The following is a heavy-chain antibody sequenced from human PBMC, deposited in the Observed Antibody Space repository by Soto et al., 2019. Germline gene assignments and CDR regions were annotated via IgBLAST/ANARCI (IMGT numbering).Heavy chain of an antibody. CDR1: GFTFSSYA. J-gene: IGHJ6*02. Sequence: PGESLRLSCAASGFTFSSYAMSWVRQSPGKGLEWVSAISGSGGSTYYADSVKGRFTISRDNSKNTLYLQMNSLRAEDTAVYYCAKEDRNPPMVMYYYYCIDVGGQGSMVTVSS. D-gene: IGHD5-18*01. V-gene: IGHV3-23*01. CDR3: AKEDRNPPMVMYYYYCIDV. CDR2: ISGSGGST.